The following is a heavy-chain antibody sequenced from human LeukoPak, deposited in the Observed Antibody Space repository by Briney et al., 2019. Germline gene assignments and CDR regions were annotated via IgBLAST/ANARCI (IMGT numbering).Heavy chain of an antibody. CDR2: IWYDGSNK. D-gene: IGHD4-17*01. J-gene: IGHJ4*02. V-gene: IGHV3-33*01. CDR1: GFTFSSYG. Sequence: GRSLRLSCAASGFTFSSYGTHWVRQAPGKGLEWVAVIWYDGSNKYYADSVKGRFTISRDNSKNTLYLQMNSLRAEDTAVYYCARDRSPTVTLFDYWGQGTLVTVSS. CDR3: ARDRSPTVTLFDY.